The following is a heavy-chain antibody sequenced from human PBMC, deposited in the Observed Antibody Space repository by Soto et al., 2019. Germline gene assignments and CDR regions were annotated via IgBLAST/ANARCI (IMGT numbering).Heavy chain of an antibody. D-gene: IGHD2-15*01. CDR3: ARHEGGRYYYGMDV. J-gene: IGHJ6*02. Sequence: GEFLKIFCKGFGYSFTSYWISWVRQMPGKGLEWMGRIDPSDSYTNYSPSFQGHVTISADKSISTAYLQWSSLKASDTAMYYCARHEGGRYYYGMDVWGQGTTVTVSS. CDR1: GYSFTSYW. CDR2: IDPSDSYT. V-gene: IGHV5-10-1*01.